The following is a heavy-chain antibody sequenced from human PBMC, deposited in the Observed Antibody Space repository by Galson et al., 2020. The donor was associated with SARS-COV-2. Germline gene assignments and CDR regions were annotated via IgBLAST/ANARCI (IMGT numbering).Heavy chain of an antibody. J-gene: IGHJ5*02. CDR3: AKEVDYFGSGTYRNWFDP. D-gene: IGHD3-10*01. CDR1: GFAFNNYA. Sequence: GESLKISCAASGFAFNNYAMSWVRQAPGKGLEWVSSIRSSVSVTSYADSVKGRFTISRDNSRSTLYLQMNSLRAEDTAIYYCAKEVDYFGSGTYRNWFDPWGQGTLVTVSS. V-gene: IGHV3-23*01. CDR2: IRSSVSVT.